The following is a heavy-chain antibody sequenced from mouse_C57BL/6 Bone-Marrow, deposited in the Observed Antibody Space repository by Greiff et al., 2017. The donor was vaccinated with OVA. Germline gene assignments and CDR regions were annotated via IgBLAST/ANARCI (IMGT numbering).Heavy chain of an antibody. D-gene: IGHD2-10*01. V-gene: IGHV14-4*01. CDR1: GFNIKDDY. Sequence: EVKLVESGAELVRPGASVKLSCTASGFNIKDDYMHWVKQRPEQGLEWIGWIDPENGDTEYASKFQGKATITADPSSNTDYLQLSSLTSEDTAVYYCISYPFAYWGQGTLVTVSA. CDR3: ISYPFAY. J-gene: IGHJ3*01. CDR2: IDPENGDT.